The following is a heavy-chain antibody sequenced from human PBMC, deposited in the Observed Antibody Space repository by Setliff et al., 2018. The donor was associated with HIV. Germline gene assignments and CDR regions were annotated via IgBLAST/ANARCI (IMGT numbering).Heavy chain of an antibody. V-gene: IGHV3-23*01. CDR2: ISGSGGST. D-gene: IGHD1-26*01. J-gene: IGHJ6*03. CDR3: ARDRGLRGMLLSSKELGFYCMDV. Sequence: GVLRLSCAASRFTFSSYAMSWVRQAPGKGLEWVSAISGSGGSTYYADSVKGRFTISRDNSKNTLYLQMNSLRAEDTAVYYCARDRGLRGMLLSSKELGFYCMDVWGKGTTVTVSS. CDR1: RFTFSSYA.